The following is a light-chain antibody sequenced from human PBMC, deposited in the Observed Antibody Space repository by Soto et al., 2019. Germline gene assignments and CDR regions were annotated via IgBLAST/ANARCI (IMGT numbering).Light chain of an antibody. CDR3: CSYTGISNYA. CDR2: DVS. CDR1: SSDVGGYNY. Sequence: QSVLTQPRSVSGSPGQSVTISCTGTSSDVGGYNYVSWYQQHPGKAPKLMIYDVSKRPSGVPDRFSGSKSGNTASLTISGLQAEDEADYYCCSYTGISNYAFGTGTRSPS. V-gene: IGLV2-11*01. J-gene: IGLJ1*01.